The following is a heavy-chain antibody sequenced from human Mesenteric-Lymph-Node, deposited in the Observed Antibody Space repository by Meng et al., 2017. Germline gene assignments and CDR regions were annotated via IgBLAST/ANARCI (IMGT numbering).Heavy chain of an antibody. V-gene: IGHV1-69*13. J-gene: IGHJ1*01. D-gene: IGHD6-19*01. CDR3: AKEDSSSWYGQFEFFQD. CDR1: GYTFTSYD. Sequence: SAKVSCKASGYTFTSYDINWVRQAPGQGLEWMGGIIPIFGTANYAQKFQGRITITADESTSTAYMELSSLRSEDTAVYYCAKEDSSSWYGQFEFFQDWGQGTLVTVSS. CDR2: IIPIFGTA.